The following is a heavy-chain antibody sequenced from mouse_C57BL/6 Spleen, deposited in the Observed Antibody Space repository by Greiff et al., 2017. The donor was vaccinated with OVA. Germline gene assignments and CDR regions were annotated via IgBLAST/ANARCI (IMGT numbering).Heavy chain of an antibody. D-gene: IGHD2-3*01. CDR1: GYTFTSYW. V-gene: IGHV1-50*01. Sequence: QVQLQQPGAELVKPGASVKLSCKASGYTFTSYWMQWVKQRPGQGLEWIGEIDPSDSYTNYNQKFKGKATLTVDTSSSTAYMQLSSLTSEDTAVYYCAREGDGSLAYWGQGTLVTVSA. CDR3: AREGDGSLAY. CDR2: IDPSDSYT. J-gene: IGHJ3*01.